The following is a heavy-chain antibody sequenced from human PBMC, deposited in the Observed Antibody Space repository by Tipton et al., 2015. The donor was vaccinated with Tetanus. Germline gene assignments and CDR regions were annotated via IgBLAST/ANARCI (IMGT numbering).Heavy chain of an antibody. V-gene: IGHV4-4*07. CDR3: AREFGLTTSLSGYYYYYGMDV. CDR2: IYTSGST. CDR1: GGSISGYY. Sequence: TLSLTCTVSGGSISGYYWSWIRQPAGKGLEWIGRIYTSGSTNYNPSLKSRVTMSVDTSKNQFSLKLSSVTAADTAVYYCAREFGLTTSLSGYYYYYGMDVWGQGTTVTVSS. J-gene: IGHJ6*02. D-gene: IGHD4-11*01.